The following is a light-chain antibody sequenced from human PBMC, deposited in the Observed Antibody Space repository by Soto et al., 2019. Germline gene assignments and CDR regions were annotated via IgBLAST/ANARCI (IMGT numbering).Light chain of an antibody. CDR2: KAS. CDR1: QSINSW. V-gene: IGKV1-5*03. J-gene: IGKJ5*01. Sequence: DIQMTQSPSTLSASVGDRVTITCRASQSINSWLAWYQQKPGKAPKLLIYKASSLESGVPSRFSGSGSGTEFTLTISSLQPDDFADYYCQQYESYPITFGQGTRLEMK. CDR3: QQYESYPIT.